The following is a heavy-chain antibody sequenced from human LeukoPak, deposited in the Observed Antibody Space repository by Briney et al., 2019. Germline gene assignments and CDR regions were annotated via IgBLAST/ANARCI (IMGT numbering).Heavy chain of an antibody. J-gene: IGHJ4*02. CDR3: ARDRHYDFWSGSADYFDY. CDR2: IYHSGST. D-gene: IGHD3-3*01. Sequence: SETLSLTCAVSGYSISSGYYWGWIRQPQGNGLEWIGSIYHSGSTYYNPSLKSRVPISVDTSKNQFSLKLSSVTAADTAVYYCARDRHYDFWSGSADYFDYWGQGTLVTVSS. CDR1: GYSISSGYY. V-gene: IGHV4-38-2*02.